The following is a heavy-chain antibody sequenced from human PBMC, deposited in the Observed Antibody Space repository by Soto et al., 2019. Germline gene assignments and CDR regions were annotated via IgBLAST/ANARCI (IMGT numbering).Heavy chain of an antibody. V-gene: IGHV3-30*18. J-gene: IGHJ6*02. CDR1: GFTFSTYG. D-gene: IGHD2-15*01. CDR2: ISYEGSDK. CDR3: AKDDTYSRGKNYYYFGMDV. Sequence: QVHLVASGGVLVQPGRSLRLSFAVSGFTFSTYGMHWVRQAPGKGRGWVALISYEGSDKYYADSVKGRFTISRDNSKNALYLQLNSLRPEDTAVYSCAKDDTYSRGKNYYYFGMDVWGQGATVTVSS.